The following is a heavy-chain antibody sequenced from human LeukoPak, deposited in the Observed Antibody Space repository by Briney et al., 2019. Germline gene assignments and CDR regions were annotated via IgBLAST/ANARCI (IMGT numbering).Heavy chain of an antibody. J-gene: IGHJ4*02. V-gene: IGHV4-39*07. Sequence: PSETLSLTCTVSGGSISSSSFYWGWIRQPPGKGLEWIGSIYYSGSTYYNPSLKSRVTISVDTSKNQFSLKLSSVTAADTAVYYCARDLAAAGLHWGQGTLVTVSS. D-gene: IGHD6-13*01. CDR1: GGSISSSSFY. CDR3: ARDLAAAGLH. CDR2: IYYSGST.